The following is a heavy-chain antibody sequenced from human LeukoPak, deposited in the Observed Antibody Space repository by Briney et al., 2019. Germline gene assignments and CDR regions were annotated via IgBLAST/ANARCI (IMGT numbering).Heavy chain of an antibody. CDR3: ARAYSGYGGYFDY. CDR2: IIPIFGTA. D-gene: IGHD5-12*01. V-gene: IGHV1-69*13. CDR1: GGTFSSYA. J-gene: IGHJ4*02. Sequence: SVKVSCKASGGTFSSYAISWVRQAPGQGLEWMGGIIPIFGTANYAQKFQGRVTITADESTSTAYMELSSLRSEDTAVYFCARAYSGYGGYFDYWGQGTLVTVSS.